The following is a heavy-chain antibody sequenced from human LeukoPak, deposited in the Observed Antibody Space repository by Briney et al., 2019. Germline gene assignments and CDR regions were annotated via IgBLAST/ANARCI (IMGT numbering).Heavy chain of an antibody. D-gene: IGHD5-18*01. J-gene: IGHJ4*02. Sequence: ASVRVSCKVSGYTLTELSMHWVQQAPGKGLEWMGGFDPEGGETIYAQKFQGRVTMTEDTSTDTAYMELSSLRSEDTAVYYCATGLNSYASGDLDYWGQGTLVTVSS. CDR3: ATGLNSYASGDLDY. CDR2: FDPEGGET. CDR1: GYTLTELS. V-gene: IGHV1-24*01.